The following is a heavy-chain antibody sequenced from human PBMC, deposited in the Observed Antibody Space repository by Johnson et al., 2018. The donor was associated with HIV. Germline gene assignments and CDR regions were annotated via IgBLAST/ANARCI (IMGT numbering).Heavy chain of an antibody. V-gene: IGHV3-30*02. D-gene: IGHD5-12*01. CDR1: GFTFSSYG. J-gene: IGHJ3*02. CDR3: AKGPITDDAFDI. CDR2: IRYDGSYR. Sequence: QMQLVESGGGVVQPGESLRLSCAASGFTFSSYGMHWVRQAPGKGLEWVAFIRYDGSYRYYADSVKGRFTISRDNSKNTLHLQMNNLRAEDTAVYYCAKGPITDDAFDIWGQGTMVTVSS.